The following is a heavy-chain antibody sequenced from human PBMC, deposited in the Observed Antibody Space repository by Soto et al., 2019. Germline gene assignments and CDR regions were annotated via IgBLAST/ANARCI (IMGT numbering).Heavy chain of an antibody. CDR1: GFTFSIYG. CDR3: ARPYGGKIGDAPDL. Sequence: GSLRLSCAASGFTFSIYGMSWVRQVPGKGLEWVSTISDSGDSACYADSVKGRFTISRDNSKNTLYLQMNSLRAEDTAVYYCARPYGGKIGDAPDLWGQGTMVTVSS. CDR2: ISDSGDSA. J-gene: IGHJ3*01. D-gene: IGHD2-15*01. V-gene: IGHV3-23*01.